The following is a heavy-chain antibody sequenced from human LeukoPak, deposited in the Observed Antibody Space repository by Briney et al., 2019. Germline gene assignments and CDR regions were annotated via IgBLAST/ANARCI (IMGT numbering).Heavy chain of an antibody. D-gene: IGHD1-26*01. V-gene: IGHV3-30*03. CDR1: GFTFSSYG. CDR3: TSSGSLTRTFDY. J-gene: IGHJ4*02. CDR2: ISYDGSNK. Sequence: GGSLRLSCAASGFTFSSYGMHWVRQAPGKGLEWVSVISYDGSNKYYADSVKGRFTTSRDNSKTTLYLQMNSLRAEDTAVYYCTSSGSLTRTFDYWGQGTLVTVSS.